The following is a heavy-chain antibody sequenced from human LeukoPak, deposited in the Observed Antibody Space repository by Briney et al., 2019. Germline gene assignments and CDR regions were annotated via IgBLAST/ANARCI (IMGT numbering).Heavy chain of an antibody. CDR3: AEEARQCGAGCYSLLDS. V-gene: IGHV3-23*01. CDR1: GFTFSSYT. J-gene: IGHJ4*02. D-gene: IGHD2-21*02. CDR2: MSGSGGFT. Sequence: GGSLRLSCAASGFTFSSYTMTWVRQAPGKGLEWVSLMSGSGGFTYYADSVKGRFTISRDSSKNTVYLQMNGLRAEDTAIYYCAEEARQCGAGCYSLLDSWGQGTLVTVSS.